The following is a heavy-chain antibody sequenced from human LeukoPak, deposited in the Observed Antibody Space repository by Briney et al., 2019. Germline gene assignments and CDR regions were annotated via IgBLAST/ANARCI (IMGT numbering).Heavy chain of an antibody. D-gene: IGHD3-16*01. CDR2: INPDGSGK. CDR3: ASWGAGGNS. CDR1: GFTLSTYW. J-gene: IGHJ4*02. Sequence: GGSLRLSCEASGFTLSTYWMNWVRQVPGKGLDWVANINPDGSGKRYVDSVKGRFTIARDNADNSLSLQMNSLRAEDTAVYYCASWGAGGNSWGQGALVTVSS. V-gene: IGHV3-7*01.